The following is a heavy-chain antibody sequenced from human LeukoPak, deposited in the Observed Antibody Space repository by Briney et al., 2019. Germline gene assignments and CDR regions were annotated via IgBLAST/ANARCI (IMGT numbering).Heavy chain of an antibody. CDR2: INHSGST. CDR3: ASKTSAAGTDYYYYYYYMHV. D-gene: IGHD6-13*01. Sequence: TSSETLSLTCAVYGGSFSGYYWSWIRQPPEKGLEWIGEINHSGSTNYNPSLKSRVTISVDTSKNQFSLKLSSVAAADTAVYYCASKTSAAGTDYYYYYYYMHVWGKGTTVTVSS. J-gene: IGHJ6*03. CDR1: GGSFSGYY. V-gene: IGHV4-34*01.